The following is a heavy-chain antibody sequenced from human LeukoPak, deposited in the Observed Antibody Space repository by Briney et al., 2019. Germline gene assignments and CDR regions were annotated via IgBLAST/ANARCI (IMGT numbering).Heavy chain of an antibody. CDR1: GYTFTRYD. CDR2: MNPNSGNT. D-gene: IGHD3-10*01. CDR3: ARGSTGRGSGSYFDY. V-gene: IGHV1-8*01. Sequence: ASVKVSCKASGYTFTRYDINWLRQATGQGLEWMGWMNPNSGNTGYAQKFQGRVTMTRNTSISTAYMELSSLRSEDTAVYYCARGSTGRGSGSYFDYWGQGTLVTVSS. J-gene: IGHJ4*02.